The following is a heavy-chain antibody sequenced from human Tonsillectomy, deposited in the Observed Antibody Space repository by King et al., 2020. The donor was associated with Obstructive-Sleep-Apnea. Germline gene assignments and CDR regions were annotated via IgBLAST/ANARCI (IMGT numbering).Heavy chain of an antibody. CDR3: ARYVVGTVGATVGATDPPEYYFHY. D-gene: IGHD1-26*01. V-gene: IGHV1-69*09. CDR2: SIPILGVA. J-gene: IGHJ4*02. CDR1: GGTFSNYA. Sequence: VQLVESGAEMKKPGSSVKVSCKASGGTFSNYAIIWVRQAPGQGLEWMGGSIPILGVAKHAQKFQGRVTIAADKSTNTSYMELRSLTSEDTAVYYCARYVVGTVGATVGATDPPEYYFHYWGQGTLVTVSS.